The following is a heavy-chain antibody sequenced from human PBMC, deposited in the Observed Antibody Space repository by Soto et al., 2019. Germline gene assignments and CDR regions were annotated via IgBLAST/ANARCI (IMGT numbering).Heavy chain of an antibody. V-gene: IGHV3-23*01. J-gene: IGHJ4*02. Sequence: GGSLRLSCAASGFTFSSYAMSWVRQAPGKGLEWVSAISGSGGSTYYADSVKGRFTISRDNAKNTPYLQMSSLTAEDTAVYYCAKGTSKLDYWGQGTLVTVSS. CDR3: AKGTSKLDY. D-gene: IGHD2-2*01. CDR1: GFTFSSYA. CDR2: ISGSGGST.